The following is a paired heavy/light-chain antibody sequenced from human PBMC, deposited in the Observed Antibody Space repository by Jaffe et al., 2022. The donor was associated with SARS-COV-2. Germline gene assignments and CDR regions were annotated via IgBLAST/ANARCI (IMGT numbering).Heavy chain of an antibody. CDR3: ARAGQGYSYLGPQYYFDY. CDR1: GDSTSSGGYY. CDR2: IYYRGTT. J-gene: IGHJ4*02. D-gene: IGHD3-10*01. V-gene: IGHV4-31*03. Sequence: QVQLQESGPGLVKPSQTLSLTCTVSGDSTSSGGYYWSWIRQHPGKGLEWIGYIYYRGTTYYNPSLKSRVTISVDTSKNQFSLNLTSVTAADTAVYYCARAGQGYSYLGPQYYFDYWGQGTLVTVSS.
Light chain of an antibody. V-gene: IGKV3-15*01. CDR2: GAS. CDR3: QQYKDWPPWT. J-gene: IGKJ1*01. CDR1: QSVNTN. Sequence: EIVMTQSPATLSVSPGERATLSCRASQSVNTNLAWYQQKPGQAPRLLIYGASTRAPGIPARFSGSGSGTEFTLTISSLQSEDFAVYYCQQYKDWPPWTFGQGTKVEIK.